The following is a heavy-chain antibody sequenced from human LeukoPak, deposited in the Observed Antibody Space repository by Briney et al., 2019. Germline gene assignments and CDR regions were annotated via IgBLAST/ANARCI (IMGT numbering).Heavy chain of an antibody. CDR1: GGSISSCDYY. J-gene: IGHJ3*02. V-gene: IGHV4-30-4*01. Sequence: SQTLSLTCTVSGGSISSCDYYWRWIRQPPGEGLEWIGYIYHSGSPYYNPSLKSRVTISVDTSKNQFSLKLSSVTAADTAVYYCARAANYYDSSGYYYVGAFDIWGQGTMVTVSS. D-gene: IGHD3-22*01. CDR2: IYHSGSP. CDR3: ARAANYYDSSGYYYVGAFDI.